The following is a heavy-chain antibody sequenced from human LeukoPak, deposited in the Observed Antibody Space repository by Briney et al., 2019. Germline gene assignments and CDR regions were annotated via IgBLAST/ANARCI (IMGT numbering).Heavy chain of an antibody. V-gene: IGHV4-34*01. J-gene: IGHJ4*02. D-gene: IGHD1-14*01. Sequence: SETLSLTCAVNGGSFSDYYWSWIRQPPGKGLEWIGEINHSGSTEYNPSLKSRVTISLDTSKNQFSLKLSSVTAADTAVYYCARGLDNRNVYIFDYWGQGTLLTVSS. CDR1: GGSFSDYY. CDR2: INHSGST. CDR3: ARGLDNRNVYIFDY.